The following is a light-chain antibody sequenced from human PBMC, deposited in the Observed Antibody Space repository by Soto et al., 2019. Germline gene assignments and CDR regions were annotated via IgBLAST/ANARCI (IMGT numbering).Light chain of an antibody. CDR1: QTVRSDS. CDR3: RVYGTSAGFT. J-gene: IGKJ3*01. CDR2: RAS. V-gene: IGKV3-20*01. Sequence: EIVLTQSPGTLSLSPGERATLSCRASQTVRSDSLAWYQHKPGQAPRLLIYRASSRATGIPDRFSGSGSGTDFALTISRLEPEDFAVYYCRVYGTSAGFTFGPGTKVDTK.